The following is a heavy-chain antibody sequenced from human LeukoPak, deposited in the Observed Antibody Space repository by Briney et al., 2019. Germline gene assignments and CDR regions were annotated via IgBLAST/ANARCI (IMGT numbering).Heavy chain of an antibody. CDR1: GXTFSTYD. CDR2: VRQSDAIS. V-gene: IGHV3-23*01. CDR3: AKVLGVHVFDY. D-gene: IGHD3-10*01. Sequence: PGGSLRLSCSASGXTFSTYDMTWVRQAPGKGLEWVSTVRQSDAISYYAASVKGRFTISRDNSKNTLSLQMNSLRVEDTAVYYCAKVLGVHVFDYWGQGTVVTVSS. J-gene: IGHJ4*02.